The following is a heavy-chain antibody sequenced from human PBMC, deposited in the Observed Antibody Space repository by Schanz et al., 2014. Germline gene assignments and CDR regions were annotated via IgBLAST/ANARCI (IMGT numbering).Heavy chain of an antibody. CDR2: IWYDGSNK. J-gene: IGHJ5*02. Sequence: QVQLVESGGGVVQPGRSLRLSCAASGFTFSSYGMHWVRQAPGKGLEWVAVIWYDGSNKYYADSVKGRFTISRDNSKNTLFLQMNSLRAEDTAVYYCARDLIAAAESWFDPWGQGTPITVSS. V-gene: IGHV3-33*01. D-gene: IGHD6-13*01. CDR1: GFTFSSYG. CDR3: ARDLIAAAESWFDP.